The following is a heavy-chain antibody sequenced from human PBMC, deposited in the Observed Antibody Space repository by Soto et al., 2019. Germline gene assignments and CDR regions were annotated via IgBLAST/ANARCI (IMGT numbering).Heavy chain of an antibody. D-gene: IGHD3-10*01. CDR3: ARVSHLYYYGSWSYSRWFDP. V-gene: IGHV4-59*01. CDR2: IYYIGST. Sequence: SETLSVLWTFEVGSISIYCWSLIRQPPGRGLDLIGYIYYIGSTNYNPSLKSRVTISVDTSKNQFSLKLSSVTAADTALYYCARVSHLYYYGSWSYSRWFDPWGQGTMV. CDR1: VGSISIYC. J-gene: IGHJ5*02.